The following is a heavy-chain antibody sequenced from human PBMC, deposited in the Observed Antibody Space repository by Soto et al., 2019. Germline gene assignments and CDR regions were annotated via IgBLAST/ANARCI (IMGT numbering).Heavy chain of an antibody. Sequence: GSLRLSCAASGFTFSDYYMSWIRQAPGKGLEGVSYISSSGSTIYYADSVKGRFTISRDNAKNSLYLQMNSLRAEDTAVYYCARDGRRYSYGHPCFDPWGQGTLVTSPQ. D-gene: IGHD5-18*01. CDR2: ISSSGSTI. CDR3: ARDGRRYSYGHPCFDP. CDR1: GFTFSDYY. V-gene: IGHV3-11*01. J-gene: IGHJ5*02.